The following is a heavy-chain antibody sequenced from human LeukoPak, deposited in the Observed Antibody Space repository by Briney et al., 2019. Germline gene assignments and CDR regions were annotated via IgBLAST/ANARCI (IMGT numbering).Heavy chain of an antibody. V-gene: IGHV3-30*18. D-gene: IGHD3-3*01. CDR2: ISYDGSNK. Sequence: GRSLRLSCAASGFTFSSYGMHWVRQAPGKGLEWVAVISYDGSNKYYADSVKGRFTISRDNSKNTLYLQMNSLRAEDTAVYYCAKDQGIYDFWSGAASAGAYGMDVWGQGTTVTVSS. CDR1: GFTFSSYG. J-gene: IGHJ6*02. CDR3: AKDQGIYDFWSGAASAGAYGMDV.